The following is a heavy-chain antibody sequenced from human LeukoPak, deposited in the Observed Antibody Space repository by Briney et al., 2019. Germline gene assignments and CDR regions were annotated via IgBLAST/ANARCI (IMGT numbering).Heavy chain of an antibody. D-gene: IGHD3-3*01. J-gene: IGHJ4*02. Sequence: ASVKVSCKASGGTFSSYAISWVRQAPGQGLEWMGGIIPIFGTANYAQKFQGRVTITADESTSTAYMELSSLRSEDTAVYYCASRFLEGPREGLDYWGQGTLVTVSS. V-gene: IGHV1-69*13. CDR2: IIPIFGTA. CDR3: ASRFLEGPREGLDY. CDR1: GGTFSSYA.